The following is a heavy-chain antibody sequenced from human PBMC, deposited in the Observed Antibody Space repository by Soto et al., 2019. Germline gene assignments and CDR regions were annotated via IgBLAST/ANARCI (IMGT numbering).Heavy chain of an antibody. D-gene: IGHD6-19*01. Sequence: GASVKVSCKASGYTFTGYYMHWVRQAPGQGLEWMGWINPNSGGTNYAQKFQGWVTMTRDTSISTAYMELSRLRSDDTAVYYCAREIWYSSGWYGKYYYYYGMDVWGQGTTVTVSS. CDR1: GYTFTGYY. CDR2: INPNSGGT. J-gene: IGHJ6*02. V-gene: IGHV1-2*04. CDR3: AREIWYSSGWYGKYYYYYGMDV.